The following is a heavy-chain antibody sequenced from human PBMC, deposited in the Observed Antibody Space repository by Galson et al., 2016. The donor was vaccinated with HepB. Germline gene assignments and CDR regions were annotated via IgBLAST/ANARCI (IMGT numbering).Heavy chain of an antibody. D-gene: IGHD3-3*01. Sequence: SLRLSCAASGFSLNNYFMHWVRQAPGKGLDFVSTLIANGATTYYAASVRGRFTVSRDTSKNTLYLQMSGLRAEDTGVYYCWSSYYPFDHWGQGILVTVSS. V-gene: IGHV3-64D*06. CDR1: GFSLNNYF. J-gene: IGHJ4*02. CDR2: LIANGATT. CDR3: WSSYYPFDH.